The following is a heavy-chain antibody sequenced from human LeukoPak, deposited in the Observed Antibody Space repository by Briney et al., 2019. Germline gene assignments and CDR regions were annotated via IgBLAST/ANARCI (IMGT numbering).Heavy chain of an antibody. V-gene: IGHV4-34*01. D-gene: IGHD6-13*01. J-gene: IGHJ5*02. CDR1: GGSFSGYY. CDR2: INHSGST. Sequence: SETLSLTCAVYGGSFSGYYWSWIRQPPGKGLEWIGEINHSGSTNYNPSLKSRVTISVDTSKNQFSLKLSSVTAADTAVYYCARTAGRRSWWFDPWGQGTLVTVSS. CDR3: ARTAGRRSWWFDP.